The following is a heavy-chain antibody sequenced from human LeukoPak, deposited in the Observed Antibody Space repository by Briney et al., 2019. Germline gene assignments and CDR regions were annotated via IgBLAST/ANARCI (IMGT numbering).Heavy chain of an antibody. CDR2: ISTYDGNT. J-gene: IGHJ4*02. V-gene: IGHV1-8*03. D-gene: IGHD3-16*01. Sequence: ASVKVSCKASGYTFIDYYMHWVRQAPGQGLEWMGWISTYDGNTNYAQNLQGRVTITRNTSISTAYMELSSLRSEDTAVYYCARGSRSRGGDYWGQGTLVTVSP. CDR1: GYTFIDYY. CDR3: ARGSRSRGGDY.